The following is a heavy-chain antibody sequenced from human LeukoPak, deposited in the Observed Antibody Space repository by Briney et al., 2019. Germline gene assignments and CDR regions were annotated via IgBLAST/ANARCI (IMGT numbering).Heavy chain of an antibody. Sequence: KPSETLSLTCTVSGGSISSSSYYWGWLRQPPGKGLEWIGSIYYSGSTYYNPSLKSRVTISVDTSKNQFSLKLSSVTAADTAVYYCARDRYDFWSGYANFDYWGQGTLVTVSS. J-gene: IGHJ4*02. D-gene: IGHD3-3*01. CDR1: GGSISSSSYY. CDR2: IYYSGST. CDR3: ARDRYDFWSGYANFDY. V-gene: IGHV4-39*07.